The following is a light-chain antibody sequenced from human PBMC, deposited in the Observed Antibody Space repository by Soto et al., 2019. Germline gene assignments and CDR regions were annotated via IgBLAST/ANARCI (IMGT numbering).Light chain of an antibody. Sequence: EIVLTQSPDTLSLSPGERATLSCRASQSVTSTYLAWYQQRPGQSPRLLIFAAYSRAAGVPDRFSGSGSGTDLTLTISRLEPGDFAVYYCQHYGNSPQTFGQGTKVEIK. J-gene: IGKJ1*01. V-gene: IGKV3-20*01. CDR1: QSVTSTY. CDR2: AAY. CDR3: QHYGNSPQT.